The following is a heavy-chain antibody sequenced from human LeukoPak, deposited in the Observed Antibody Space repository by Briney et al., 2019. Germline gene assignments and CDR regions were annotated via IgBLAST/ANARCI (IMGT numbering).Heavy chain of an antibody. Sequence: ASVKVSCKASGYTFTSYDINWVRQATGQGLEWMGWIYPNSGGTNYAQKFQGRVTMTRDTSISTAYMELSRLRSDDTAVYYCARDSVFCSSTSCYLYYWGQGTLVTVSS. V-gene: IGHV1-2*02. D-gene: IGHD2-2*01. J-gene: IGHJ4*02. CDR1: GYTFTSYD. CDR2: IYPNSGGT. CDR3: ARDSVFCSSTSCYLYY.